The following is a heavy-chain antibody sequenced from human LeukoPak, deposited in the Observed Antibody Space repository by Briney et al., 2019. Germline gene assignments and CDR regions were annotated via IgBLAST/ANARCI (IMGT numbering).Heavy chain of an antibody. J-gene: IGHJ4*02. D-gene: IGHD3-22*01. Sequence: SETLSLTCAVYGGSFSCYYWSWIRQPPGKGLEWIGETNHSGSTYYNPSLKSRVTMSVDTSKNQFSLKLSSVTAADTAVYYCARLGYYDRSGYLILDYWGQGALVTVSS. CDR3: ARLGYYDRSGYLILDY. CDR2: TNHSGST. CDR1: GGSFSCYY. V-gene: IGHV4-34*01.